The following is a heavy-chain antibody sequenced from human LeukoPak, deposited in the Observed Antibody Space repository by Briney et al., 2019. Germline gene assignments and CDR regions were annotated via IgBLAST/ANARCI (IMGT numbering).Heavy chain of an antibody. D-gene: IGHD2-2*01. CDR2: IYYSGST. CDR3: ASGTGYLGYCSSTSCYAHSVRADRRDYYYYYMDV. J-gene: IGHJ6*03. CDR1: GGSISSTTYY. Sequence: PSETLSLTCTVSGGSISSTTYYWGWIRQPPGEGLEWIGTIYYSGSTYYNPSLKSRVAISVDTSKNQFSLKLSSVTAADTAVYYCASGTGYLGYCSSTSCYAHSVRADRRDYYYYYMDVWGKGATVTISS. V-gene: IGHV4-39*07.